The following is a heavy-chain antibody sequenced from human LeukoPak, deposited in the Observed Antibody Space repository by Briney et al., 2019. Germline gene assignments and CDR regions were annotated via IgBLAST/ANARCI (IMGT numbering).Heavy chain of an antibody. CDR3: AKKAYCSGGVCYAPDY. CDR1: GFTFSSYA. Sequence: SGGSLRPSCAASGFTFSSYAMSWVRQAPGKGLEWVSTISSSGDATKYADSVKGRFTISRDNSKNTMYLQMNSLRVEDTAVYYCAKKAYCSGGVCYAPDYWGQGTLVTVSS. D-gene: IGHD2-8*02. J-gene: IGHJ4*02. V-gene: IGHV3-23*01. CDR2: ISSSGDAT.